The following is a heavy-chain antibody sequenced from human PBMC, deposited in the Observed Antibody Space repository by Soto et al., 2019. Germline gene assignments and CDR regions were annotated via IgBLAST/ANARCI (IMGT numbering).Heavy chain of an antibody. Sequence: SETLSLTCTVSGGSISSGGYYWSWIRQHPGKGLEWIGYIYYSGSTYYNPSLKSRVTISVDTSKNQFSLKLSSVTAADTAVYYCARARYYYDSSGYLNWFDPWGQGTLVTVSS. CDR2: IYYSGST. D-gene: IGHD3-22*01. CDR1: GGSISSGGYY. J-gene: IGHJ5*02. V-gene: IGHV4-31*03. CDR3: ARARYYYDSSGYLNWFDP.